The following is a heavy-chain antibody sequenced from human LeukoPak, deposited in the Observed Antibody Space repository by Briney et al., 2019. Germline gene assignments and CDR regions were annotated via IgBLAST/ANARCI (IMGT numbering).Heavy chain of an antibody. CDR2: IRYDGSNK. D-gene: IGHD3-9*01. V-gene: IGHV3-30*02. CDR1: GFTFSSYG. CDR3: AKDILDWGPSHFDY. J-gene: IGHJ4*02. Sequence: GSLRLSCAASGFTFSSYGMHWVRQAPGKGLEWVAFIRYDGSNKYYADSVKGRFTISRDNSKNTLYLQMNSLRAEDTAVYYCAKDILDWGPSHFDYWGQGTLVTVSS.